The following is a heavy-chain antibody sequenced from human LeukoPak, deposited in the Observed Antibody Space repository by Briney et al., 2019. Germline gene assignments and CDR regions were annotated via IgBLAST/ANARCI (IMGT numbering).Heavy chain of an antibody. CDR1: GYTFSDFY. J-gene: IGHJ4*02. Sequence: ASVKVSCKASGYTFSDFYLHWVRQAPGQGFEWMGRISPNSGGTNYAQKFQGRVTMTSDTSISTVYMEMSSLRSDDAAVYYCARATTGRYFDFWGQGTLVAVSS. CDR2: ISPNSGGT. V-gene: IGHV1-2*06. D-gene: IGHD5-12*01. CDR3: ARATTGRYFDF.